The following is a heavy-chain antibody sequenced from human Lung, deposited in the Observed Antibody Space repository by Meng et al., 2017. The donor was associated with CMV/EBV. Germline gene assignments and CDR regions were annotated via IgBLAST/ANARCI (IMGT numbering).Heavy chain of an antibody. CDR2: IYHSGST. CDR1: GYSIGSGYF. D-gene: IGHD2/OR15-2a*01. J-gene: IGHJ4*02. V-gene: IGHV4-38-2*02. CDR3: ARMGARGCNSLIDY. Sequence: SXTLSLXCSVSGYSIGSGYFWGWIRQPPGKGLEWVGSIYHSGSTYHNPSLKSRVTISADSPRNQFSLKRISVTAADTAAYYCARMGARGCNSLIDYWGQGTLVTVSS.